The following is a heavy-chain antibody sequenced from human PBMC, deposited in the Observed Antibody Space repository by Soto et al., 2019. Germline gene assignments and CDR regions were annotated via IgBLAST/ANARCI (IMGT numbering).Heavy chain of an antibody. D-gene: IGHD6-19*01. CDR3: ARGRQQSLIRQGADV. Sequence: EVQLLESGGGLVQPGGSLRLSCAASGFTFSSYAMSWFRQAPGKGLECVSVISASGRNTYYADSMRGRVTISRDSSKNTWFLQMNRLRAEDTAVYYCARGRQQSLIRQGADVWGQGTTITVSS. V-gene: IGHV3-23*01. CDR2: ISASGRNT. CDR1: GFTFSSYA. J-gene: IGHJ6*02.